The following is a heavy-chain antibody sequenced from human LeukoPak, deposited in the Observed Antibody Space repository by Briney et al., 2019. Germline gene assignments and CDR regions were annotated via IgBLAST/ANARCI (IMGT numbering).Heavy chain of an antibody. D-gene: IGHD3-10*01. J-gene: IGHJ4*02. V-gene: IGHV4-34*01. Sequence: SETLSLTCAVYGGSFSGYYWSWIRQPPGKGLEWIGEINHSGSTNYNPSLKSRVTISVDTSKNQFPLKLSSVTAADTAVYYCASRRGYFDHWGQGTLVTVSS. CDR1: GGSFSGYY. CDR3: ASRRGYFDH. CDR2: INHSGST.